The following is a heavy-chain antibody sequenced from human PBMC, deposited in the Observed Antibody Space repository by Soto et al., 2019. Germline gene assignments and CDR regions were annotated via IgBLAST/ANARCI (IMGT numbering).Heavy chain of an antibody. CDR1: GGPISIGGHY. CDR3: ARDSAYDWFDP. CDR2: IYYSGTT. J-gene: IGHJ5*02. V-gene: IGHV4-31*03. Sequence: KPSETLSLTCTVSGGPISIGGHYWTCIRQHPAKGLEWIGCIYYSGTTYYNPSLKSRLIISVDTSKNQFSLKLSSVTAADTAVYYCARDSAYDWFDPWGQGTLVTVSS.